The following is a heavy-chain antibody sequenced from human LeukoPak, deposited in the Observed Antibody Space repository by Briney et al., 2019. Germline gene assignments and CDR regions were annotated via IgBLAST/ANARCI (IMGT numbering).Heavy chain of an antibody. CDR1: GYTFTDYY. CDR2: INPNSGGT. V-gene: IGHV1-2*02. CDR3: ARDGVVWPRSRGYCSGGSCYWFDP. D-gene: IGHD2-15*01. J-gene: IGHJ5*02. Sequence: ASVKVSCKASGYTFTDYYMHWVRQAPGQGLEWMGWINPNSGGTNYAQKFQGRVTMTRDTSISTAYMELSRLRSDDTAVYFRARDGVVWPRSRGYCSGGSCYWFDPWGQGTLVTVSS.